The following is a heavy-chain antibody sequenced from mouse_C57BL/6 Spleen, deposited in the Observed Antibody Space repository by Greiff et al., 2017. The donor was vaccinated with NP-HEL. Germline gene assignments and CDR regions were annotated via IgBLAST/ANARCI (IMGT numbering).Heavy chain of an antibody. Sequence: DVKLVESGPELVKPGASVKISCKASGYSFTGYYMNWVKQSPEKSLEWIGEINPSTGGTTYNQKFKAKATLTVDKSSSTAYMQLKSLTSEDSAVYYCAIYYDFPMDYWGQGTSVTVSS. D-gene: IGHD2-4*01. V-gene: IGHV1-42*01. CDR2: INPSTGGT. J-gene: IGHJ4*01. CDR3: AIYYDFPMDY. CDR1: GYSFTGYY.